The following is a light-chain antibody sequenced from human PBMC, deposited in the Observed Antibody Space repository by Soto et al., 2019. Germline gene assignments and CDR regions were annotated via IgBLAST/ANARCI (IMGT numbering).Light chain of an antibody. CDR2: GAS. CDR1: QSVSSGY. J-gene: IGKJ1*01. Sequence: EIVLTQSPGTLSLSPGDGATLSCRASQSVSSGYLAWYQQKPGQAPRLLIYGASRRPTGIPDRFSGSGSVTDLPLIISSLEPEDFAVYWCQHYGNSPTFGQGAKVQIK. CDR3: QHYGNSPT. V-gene: IGKV3-20*01.